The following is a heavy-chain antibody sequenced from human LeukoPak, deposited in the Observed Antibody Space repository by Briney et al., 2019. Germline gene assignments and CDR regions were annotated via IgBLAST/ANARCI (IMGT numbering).Heavy chain of an antibody. CDR1: GFTFSSYA. Sequence: PGGSPRLSCAASGFTFSSYAMSWVRQAPGKGLEWVSAISGGGGSTYYAGSVKGRFTLSRDNSKNTLYLQMNSLRDEDTAVYYCAKSYGSGNYYNGRGYFDSWGQGTLVTVSS. CDR2: ISGGGGST. J-gene: IGHJ4*02. V-gene: IGHV3-23*01. CDR3: AKSYGSGNYYNGRGYFDS. D-gene: IGHD3-10*01.